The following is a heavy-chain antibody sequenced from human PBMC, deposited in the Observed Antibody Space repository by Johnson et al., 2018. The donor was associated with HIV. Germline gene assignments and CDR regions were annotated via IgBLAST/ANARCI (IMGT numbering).Heavy chain of an antibody. CDR2: IYSGGST. V-gene: IGHV3-66*02. CDR1: GFTVSSNY. CDR3: ARDRSIVGARDAFDI. Sequence: VQLVESGGDLVQPGGSLRLSCAASGFTVSSNYMSWVRQAPGKGLEWVSVIYSGGSTYYADSVKGRFTISRDNSKNTLYLQMNSLRAEDTAVYYCARDRSIVGARDAFDIWCQGTMFTVSS. J-gene: IGHJ3*02. D-gene: IGHD1-26*01.